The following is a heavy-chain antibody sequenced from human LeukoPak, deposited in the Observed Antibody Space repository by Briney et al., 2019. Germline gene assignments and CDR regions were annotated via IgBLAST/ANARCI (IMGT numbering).Heavy chain of an antibody. J-gene: IGHJ6*03. D-gene: IGHD2-2*02. CDR1: GGSISSSSYY. Sequence: SETLSLTCTVSGGSISSSSYYWGWIRQPPGKGLEWIGSIYTSGSTNYNPSLKSRVTISVDTSKNQFSLKLSSVTAADTAVYYCARDKGVVVPAAIPGTYYYYYYMDVWGKGTTVTVSS. CDR2: IYTSGST. CDR3: ARDKGVVVPAAIPGTYYYYYYMDV. V-gene: IGHV4-39*07.